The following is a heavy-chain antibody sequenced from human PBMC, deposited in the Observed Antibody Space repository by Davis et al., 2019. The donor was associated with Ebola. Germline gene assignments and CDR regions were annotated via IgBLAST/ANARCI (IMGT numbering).Heavy chain of an antibody. Sequence: ASVKVSCKASGGTFSSYAISWVRQAPGQGLEWMGIINPSGGSTSYAQKFQGRVTMTRDTSTSTVYMELSSLRSEDTAVYYCAREGYGSGSYPDAFDIWGQGTMVTVSS. J-gene: IGHJ3*02. D-gene: IGHD3-10*01. CDR3: AREGYGSGSYPDAFDI. CDR2: INPSGGST. CDR1: GGTFSSYA. V-gene: IGHV1-46*01.